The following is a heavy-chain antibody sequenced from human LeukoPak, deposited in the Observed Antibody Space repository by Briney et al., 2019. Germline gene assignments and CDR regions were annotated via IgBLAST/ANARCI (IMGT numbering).Heavy chain of an antibody. CDR1: GGSISSGGYS. Sequence: PSQTLSLTCAVSGGSISSGGYSWSWIRQPPGKGLEWIGYIYHSGSTYYNPSLKSRVTISVDRSKNQFSLKLSSVTAADTAVYYCARHGDEWSYYFDYWGQGTLVTVSS. D-gene: IGHD3-3*01. CDR3: ARHGDEWSYYFDY. V-gene: IGHV4-30-2*01. CDR2: IYHSGST. J-gene: IGHJ4*02.